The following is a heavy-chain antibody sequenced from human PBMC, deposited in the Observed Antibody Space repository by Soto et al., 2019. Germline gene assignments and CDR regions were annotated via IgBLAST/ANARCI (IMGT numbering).Heavy chain of an antibody. Sequence: QVQLVQSGAEVKKPGSSVKVSCKASGGTFSSYAISWVRQAPGQGLGWMGGIIPIFGTAHYAQKFQGRVTITADESTSTANMERRSLSPKDTAVDYCASDGAYCGGDCDLAYRGQGTLVTVS. CDR2: IIPIFGTA. CDR1: GGTFSSYA. V-gene: IGHV1-69*01. CDR3: ASDGAYCGGDCDLAY. D-gene: IGHD2-21*02. J-gene: IGHJ4*02.